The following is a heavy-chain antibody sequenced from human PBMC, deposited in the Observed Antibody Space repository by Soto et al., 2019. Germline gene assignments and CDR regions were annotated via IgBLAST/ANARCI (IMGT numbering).Heavy chain of an antibody. CDR2: MNPNNGNT. D-gene: IGHD4-17*01. CDR1: GYTFTSSD. V-gene: IGHV1-8*01. J-gene: IGHJ6*03. CDR3: ARAKVTTPYPYAYLMDV. Sequence: QVQLVQSGAEVKKPGASVNISCKASGYTFTSSDINWVRQATGQGLEWMGWMNPNNGNTHFAQKVQGRVTMTRSTSMSTAYMHLSTLTSEDSAVYFCARAKVTTPYPYAYLMDVWGKGTTVTVSS.